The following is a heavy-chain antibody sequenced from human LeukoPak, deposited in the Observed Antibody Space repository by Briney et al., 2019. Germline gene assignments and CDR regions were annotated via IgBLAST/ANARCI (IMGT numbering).Heavy chain of an antibody. CDR3: ATVGSGSYYGTYNWFDP. CDR2: FDPEDGET. J-gene: IGHJ5*02. V-gene: IGHV1-24*01. CDR1: GYTLTELS. D-gene: IGHD1-26*01. Sequence: ASVKVSCKVSGYTLTELSMHWVRQAPGKGLEWMGGFDPEDGETIYAQKFQGRVTMTEDTSTDTAYMELSSLGSEDTAVYYCATVGSGSYYGTYNWFDPWGQGTLVTVSS.